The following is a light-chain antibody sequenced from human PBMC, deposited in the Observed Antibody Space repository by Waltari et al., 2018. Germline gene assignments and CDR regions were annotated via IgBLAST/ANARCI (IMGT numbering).Light chain of an antibody. J-gene: IGKJ1*01. V-gene: IGKV4-1*01. CDR1: QSVLYNSNDKNY. CDR3: QQYYRSRT. Sequence: DIVMTQSPDSLAVYLGERATINCKSSQSVLYNSNDKNYLAWYQQKPGQPPKLLIYWASTRAAGVPDRFSGSGSGTDFTLTISSLQAEDVAVYYCQQYYRSRTFGQGTKVEIK. CDR2: WAS.